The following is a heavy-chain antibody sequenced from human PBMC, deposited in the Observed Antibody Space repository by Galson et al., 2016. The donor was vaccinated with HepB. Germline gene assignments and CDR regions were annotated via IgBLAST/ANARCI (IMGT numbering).Heavy chain of an antibody. CDR2: IWYDGSKK. Sequence: SLRLSCAATGFMFGDYGMHWVRQAPGKGLEWVAVIWYDGSKKYYRDSVKGRFTISRDNSQNTMHLQMDSLRAGDTAMYYCVREDYDGSGSFDLWGRGTLVTVSS. J-gene: IGHJ2*01. CDR3: VREDYDGSGSFDL. V-gene: IGHV3-33*01. CDR1: GFMFGDYG. D-gene: IGHD3-10*01.